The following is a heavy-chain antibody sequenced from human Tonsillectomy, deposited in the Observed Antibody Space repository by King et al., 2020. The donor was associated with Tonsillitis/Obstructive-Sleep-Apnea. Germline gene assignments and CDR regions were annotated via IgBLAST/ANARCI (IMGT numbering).Heavy chain of an antibody. V-gene: IGHV1-18*01. Sequence: QLVQSGGEVKKPGASVKVSCKASGYTFTNNGITWMRQAPGQGLEWMGWISTYSGDTKYAQRLQGRVTMTTDTSTSTVYMELRSLRFDDSALYYCARAARRNRVIGVVNPPGYYYIDVWGEGTTVTVSS. J-gene: IGHJ6*03. CDR2: ISTYSGDT. D-gene: IGHD3-3*01. CDR1: GYTFTNNG. CDR3: ARAARRNRVIGVVNPPGYYYIDV.